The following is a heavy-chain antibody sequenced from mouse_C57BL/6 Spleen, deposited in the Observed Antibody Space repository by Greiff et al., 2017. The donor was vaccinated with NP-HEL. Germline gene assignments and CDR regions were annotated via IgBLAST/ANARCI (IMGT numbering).Heavy chain of an antibody. V-gene: IGHV1-82*01. D-gene: IGHD1-1*01. J-gene: IGHJ2*01. Sequence: VQLQQSGPELVKPGASVKISCKASGYAFSSSWMNWVKQRPGKGLEWIGRIYPGDGDTNYNGKFKGKATLTADKSSSTAYMQLSSLTSEDSAVYFCARSNTVAPDYWGQGTTLTVSS. CDR1: GYAFSSSW. CDR3: ARSNTVAPDY. CDR2: IYPGDGDT.